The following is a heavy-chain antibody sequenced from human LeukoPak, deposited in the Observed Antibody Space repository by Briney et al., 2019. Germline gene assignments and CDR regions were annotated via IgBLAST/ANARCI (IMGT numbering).Heavy chain of an antibody. Sequence: PGGSLRLSCAASGFTFSNYWMSWVRQTPGKGVEWVANINHDGSEKYYVDSVKGRFTISRDNSKSTLYLQMNSLRAEDTAVYYCAKDRHSDYGLGGFDIWGQGTRVTVSS. V-gene: IGHV3-7*03. J-gene: IGHJ3*02. CDR1: GFTFSNYW. D-gene: IGHD4-17*01. CDR2: INHDGSEK. CDR3: AKDRHSDYGLGGFDI.